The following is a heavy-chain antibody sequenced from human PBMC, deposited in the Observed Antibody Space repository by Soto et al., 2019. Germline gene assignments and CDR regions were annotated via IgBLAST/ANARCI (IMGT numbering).Heavy chain of an antibody. CDR3: AKDSRIAAEAYYFDY. D-gene: IGHD6-13*01. V-gene: IGHV3-23*01. J-gene: IGHJ4*02. Sequence: GGSLRLSCTASGFTFSSYAMSWVRQAPGKGLEWVSAISGSGGSTYYADSVKGRFTISRDNSKNTLYLQMNSLRAEDTAVYYCAKDSRIAAEAYYFDYWGQGTLVTVSS. CDR2: ISGSGGST. CDR1: GFTFSSYA.